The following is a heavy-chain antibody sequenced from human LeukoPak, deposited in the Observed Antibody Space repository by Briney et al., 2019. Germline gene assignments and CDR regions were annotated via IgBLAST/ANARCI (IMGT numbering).Heavy chain of an antibody. J-gene: IGHJ4*02. CDR1: GFTFSSYW. V-gene: IGHV3-7*01. CDR3: ARPYCSSTSCYNY. CDR2: IKQDGSEK. Sequence: GGSLRLSCAASGFTFSSYWMSWVRQAPGKGLEWVANIKQDGSEKYYVDSVKGRFTISRDNAKNSLYLQMNSLRAEDTAVYYCARPYCSSTSCYNYWGQGTLVTVSS. D-gene: IGHD2-2*02.